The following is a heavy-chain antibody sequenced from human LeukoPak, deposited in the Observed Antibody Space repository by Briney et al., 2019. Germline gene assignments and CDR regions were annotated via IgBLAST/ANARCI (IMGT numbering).Heavy chain of an antibody. D-gene: IGHD1-1*01. Sequence: GGSLRLSCSASGFTFSAYAMYWVRQAPGKGLEYVSGISNNGGSSFYADSVKGRFTISRDNSKNTLYLQMSSLRAEDTAVYYCVKITSVTGGDCWGQGARLTVSS. CDR3: VKITSVTGGDC. CDR2: ISNNGGSS. CDR1: GFTFSAYA. V-gene: IGHV3-64D*09. J-gene: IGHJ4*02.